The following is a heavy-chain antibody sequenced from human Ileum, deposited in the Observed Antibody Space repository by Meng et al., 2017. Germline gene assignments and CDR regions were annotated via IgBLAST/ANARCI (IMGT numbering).Heavy chain of an antibody. CDR2: ISPYNGNT. CDR3: ARGDSSNRGFDY. J-gene: IGHJ4*02. Sequence: QVQLVHSGGGVKKPGASVKVACKASGYTFTSSGLSWVRQAPGQGLEWMGWISPYNGNTNYAQKVQGRLTVTTDTSTSTAYMELRSLRSADTAVYYCARGDSSNRGFDYWGQGTLVTVSS. D-gene: IGHD6-19*01. V-gene: IGHV1-18*01. CDR1: GYTFTSSG.